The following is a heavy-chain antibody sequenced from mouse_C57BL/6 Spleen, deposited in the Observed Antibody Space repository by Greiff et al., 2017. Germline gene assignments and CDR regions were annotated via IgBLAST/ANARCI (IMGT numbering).Heavy chain of an antibody. CDR3: TRDGNDGYWYFDV. J-gene: IGHJ1*03. D-gene: IGHD2-2*01. Sequence: VQLQQSGAELVRPGASVKLSCTASGFNFKDDYMHWVKQRPGQGLEWIGWIDPDNGDTEYASKIPGKATITADPASNTVYLRSSSLTDEDTAVYYCTRDGNDGYWYFDVWGTGTTVTVSS. CDR2: IDPDNGDT. V-gene: IGHV14-4*01. CDR1: GFNFKDDY.